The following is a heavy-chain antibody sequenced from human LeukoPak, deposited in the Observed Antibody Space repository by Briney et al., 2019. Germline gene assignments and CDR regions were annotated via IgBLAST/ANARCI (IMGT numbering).Heavy chain of an antibody. CDR2: IYYSGST. CDR1: GGSISSYY. V-gene: IGHV4-59*01. D-gene: IGHD3-10*01. J-gene: IGHJ5*02. Sequence: SETLSLTCTVSGGSISSYYWSWIRQPPGKGLQWIGYIYYSGSTNYNPSLKSRVTMSVDTSKNQFSLKLSSVTAVDTAVYSCARGSVRGEFDPWGQGTLVTVSS. CDR3: ARGSVRGEFDP.